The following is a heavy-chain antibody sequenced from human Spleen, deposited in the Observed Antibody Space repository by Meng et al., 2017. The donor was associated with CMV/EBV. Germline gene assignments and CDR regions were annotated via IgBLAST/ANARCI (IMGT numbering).Heavy chain of an antibody. Sequence: QVQLVQSGAEVKNPGASMKVSCKASGYTFSGYYLHWVRQAPGKGLEWMGRINPNTGDTNYAPKFQGRVTMTRDTSIRTAYMELRRLRSDDTAVYYCARSRTGVFGYFDLWGRGTLVTVSS. CDR2: INPNTGDT. V-gene: IGHV1-2*06. D-gene: IGHD7-27*01. CDR3: ARSRTGVFGYFDL. J-gene: IGHJ2*01. CDR1: GYTFSGYY.